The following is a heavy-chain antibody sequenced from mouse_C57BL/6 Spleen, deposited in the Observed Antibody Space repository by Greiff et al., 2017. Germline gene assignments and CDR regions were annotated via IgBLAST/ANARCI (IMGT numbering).Heavy chain of an antibody. CDR3: TGGSWYFDV. CDR1: GFTFSNYW. Sequence: DVKLQESGGGLVQPGGSMKLSCVASGFTFSNYWMNWVRQSPEKGLEWVAQIRLKSDNYATHYAESVKGRFTISRDDSKSSVYLQMNNLRAEDTGIYYCTGGSWYFDVWGTGTTVTVSS. J-gene: IGHJ1*03. V-gene: IGHV6-3*01. CDR2: IRLKSDNYAT.